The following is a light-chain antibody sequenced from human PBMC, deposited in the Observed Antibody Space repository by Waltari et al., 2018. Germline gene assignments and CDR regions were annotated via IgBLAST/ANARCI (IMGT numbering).Light chain of an antibody. V-gene: IGKV3-11*01. CDR3: QERSNWPGGA. CDR2: DAS. CDR1: QRVRTY. J-gene: IGKJ4*01. Sequence: EIVLTQSPATLSLSPGERATLSCRASQRVRTYLAWYQHRPGEGPRLLIYDASNRATGVPARFSGSGSGTDFTLTISGLQPEDFAVYYCQERSNWPGGAFGGGTKVEIK.